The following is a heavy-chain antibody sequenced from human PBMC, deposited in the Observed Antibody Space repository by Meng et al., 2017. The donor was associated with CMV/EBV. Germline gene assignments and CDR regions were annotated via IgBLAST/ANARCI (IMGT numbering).Heavy chain of an antibody. CDR3: ARIPFPHFWNVFRFDS. V-gene: IGHV1-18*01. CDR2: ISARNGNT. Sequence: ASVNVSCKASGYTFTSYVICWVRQAPGQGPEWMGWISARNGNTKYAQIFEGRVTMTTDTSTNTAYMELRSLRSDDTAMYFCARIPFPHFWNVFRFDSWGQGTLVTVSS. J-gene: IGHJ4*02. D-gene: IGHD3-3*02. CDR1: GYTFTSYV.